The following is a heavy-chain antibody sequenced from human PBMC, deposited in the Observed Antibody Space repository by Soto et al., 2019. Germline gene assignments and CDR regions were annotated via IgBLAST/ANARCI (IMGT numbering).Heavy chain of an antibody. Sequence: PSETLSLTCTVSGGSISSGGYYWSWIRQHPGKGLEWIGYIYYSGSTYYNPSLKSRVTISVDTSKNQFSLKLSSVTAADTAVYYCAREVADFWSGYYTAPPSYYYGMDVWGQGTTVT. V-gene: IGHV4-31*03. CDR3: AREVADFWSGYYTAPPSYYYGMDV. CDR1: GGSISSGGYY. CDR2: IYYSGST. D-gene: IGHD3-3*01. J-gene: IGHJ6*02.